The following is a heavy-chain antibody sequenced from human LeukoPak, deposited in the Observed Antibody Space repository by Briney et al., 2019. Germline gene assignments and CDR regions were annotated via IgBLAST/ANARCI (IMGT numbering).Heavy chain of an antibody. CDR2: TRSDGSIK. D-gene: IGHD1-1*01. Sequence: PGGSLRLSCAVSGLIFSDYGFHWVRQAPGKGLEWVAVTRSDGSIKQYADSVKGRFTISRDDSKNTLYLQMNFLKSEDTAVYYCARWGGTRQYYFDYWGQGTLATVSS. CDR3: ARWGGTRQYYFDY. J-gene: IGHJ4*02. V-gene: IGHV3-33*01. CDR1: GLIFSDYG.